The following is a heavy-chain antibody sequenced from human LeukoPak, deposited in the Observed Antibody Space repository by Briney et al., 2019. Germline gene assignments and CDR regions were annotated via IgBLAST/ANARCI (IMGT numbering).Heavy chain of an antibody. J-gene: IGHJ4*02. CDR2: IIYSGGAT. Sequence: GGSLRLSCAASGFTFSRSAMTWVRQGPGTGLEFVASIIYSGGATYYADSVKGRFTIPRDNSKNTLYLQMNSLRAEDTALYYCAKDGLYYNGSEHVYYFDSWGQGTLVTVSS. CDR3: AKDGLYYNGSEHVYYFDS. D-gene: IGHD3-10*01. V-gene: IGHV3-23*01. CDR1: GFTFSRSA.